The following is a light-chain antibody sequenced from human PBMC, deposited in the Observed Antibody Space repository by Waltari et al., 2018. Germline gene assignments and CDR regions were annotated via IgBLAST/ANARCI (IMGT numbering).Light chain of an antibody. CDR3: QQSYSTPRT. CDR1: QSVSTN. CDR2: GAS. Sequence: EIVMTQSPAILSVSPGERATLSCRASQSVSTNVAWYQQKPGQAPRLLFYGASTRATDIPTRFSGSGSGTEFTLTISSLQPEDFATYYCQQSYSTPRTFGQGTKVEIK. V-gene: IGKV3-15*01. J-gene: IGKJ1*01.